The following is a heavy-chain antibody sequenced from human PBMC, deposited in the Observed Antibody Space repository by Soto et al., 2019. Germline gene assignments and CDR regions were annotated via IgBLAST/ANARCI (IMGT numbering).Heavy chain of an antibody. J-gene: IGHJ6*02. V-gene: IGHV4-4*07. CDR3: AREWNYDFWSGYYQRGYYGMDV. CDR1: GGSISSYY. CDR2: IYTSGST. D-gene: IGHD3-3*01. Sequence: SEPLSLTCTVSGGSISSYYWSWIRQPAGKGLEWIGRIYTSGSTNYNPSLKSRVTMSVDTSKNQFSLKLSSVTAADTAVYYCAREWNYDFWSGYYQRGYYGMDVWGQGTTVTVSS.